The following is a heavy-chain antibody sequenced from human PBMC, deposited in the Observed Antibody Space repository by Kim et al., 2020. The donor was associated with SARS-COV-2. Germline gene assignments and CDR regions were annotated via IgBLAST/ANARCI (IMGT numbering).Heavy chain of an antibody. J-gene: IGHJ4*02. D-gene: IGHD5-12*01. Sequence: GKGRFTIARDNSKNTLYLQMNSLRAEDTAVYYCAKDRGYIVATITDYWGQGTLVTVSS. CDR3: AKDRGYIVATITDY. V-gene: IGHV3-23*01.